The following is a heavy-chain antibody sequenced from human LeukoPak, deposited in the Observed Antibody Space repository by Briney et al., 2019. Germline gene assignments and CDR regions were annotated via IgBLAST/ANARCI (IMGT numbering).Heavy chain of an antibody. J-gene: IGHJ5*02. CDR1: GFTFSSYW. D-gene: IGHD2-15*01. V-gene: IGHV3-7*01. CDR2: IKQDGSEK. CDR3: ARPVVASVNRKTNWFDP. Sequence: GGSLRLSCAASGFTFSSYWMSWVRQAPGKGLEWVANIKQDGSEKYYVDPVKGRFTISRDNAKNSLYLQMNSLRAEDTAVYYCARPVVASVNRKTNWFDPWGQGTLVTVSS.